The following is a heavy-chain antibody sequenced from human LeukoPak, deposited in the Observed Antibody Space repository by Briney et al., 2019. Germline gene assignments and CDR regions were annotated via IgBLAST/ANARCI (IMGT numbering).Heavy chain of an antibody. CDR3: AKRRGLELLYYYYMDV. Sequence: PGGSLRLSCAASRFTFDEYGMSWVRQAPGKGLEWVSAISGSGGSTYYADSVKGRFTISRDNSKNTLYLQMNSLRAEDTAVYYCAKRRGLELLYYYYMDVWGKGTTVTVSS. V-gene: IGHV3-23*01. CDR2: ISGSGGST. CDR1: RFTFDEYG. D-gene: IGHD1-7*01. J-gene: IGHJ6*03.